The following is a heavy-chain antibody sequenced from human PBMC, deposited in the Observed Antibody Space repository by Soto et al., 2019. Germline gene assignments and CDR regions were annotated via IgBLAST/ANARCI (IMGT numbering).Heavy chain of an antibody. J-gene: IGHJ6*01. V-gene: IGHV1-8*01. Sequence: ASVKVSCKASGYTFTSYDINWVGQATGQGLEWMGWMNPNSGNTGYAQKFQGRVTMTRNTSISTAYMELSSLRSEDTAVYYCARSPRTYYDILTGLFSRGDYYYGMEVWGQGTTLTVSS. CDR1: GYTFTSYD. CDR2: MNPNSGNT. CDR3: ARSPRTYYDILTGLFSRGDYYYGMEV. D-gene: IGHD3-9*01.